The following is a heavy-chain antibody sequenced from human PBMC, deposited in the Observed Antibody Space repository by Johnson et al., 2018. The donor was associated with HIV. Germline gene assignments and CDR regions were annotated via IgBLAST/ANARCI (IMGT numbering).Heavy chain of an antibody. CDR1: GFIFSSYG. Sequence: QVQLVESGGGVVQPGESLRLSCAASGFIFSSYGMHWVRQAPGKGLEWVAFIRYDGSNNYYGDSVKGRFTISRDNAKNTLYLQMNSLRAEDTAVYYCATSGNYDDDAFDIWGQGTMVTVSS. CDR3: ATSGNYDDDAFDI. D-gene: IGHD3-22*01. V-gene: IGHV3-30*02. J-gene: IGHJ3*02. CDR2: IRYDGSNN.